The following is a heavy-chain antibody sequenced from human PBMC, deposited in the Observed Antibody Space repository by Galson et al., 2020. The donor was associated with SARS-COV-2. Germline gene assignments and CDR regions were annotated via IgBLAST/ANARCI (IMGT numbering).Heavy chain of an antibody. J-gene: IGHJ4*02. Sequence: GESLKISCAASGFTFSNAWMSWVRQAPGKGLEWVGRIKSKTDGGTTDYAAPVKGRFTISRDDSKNTLYLQMNSLKTEDTAVYYCTGCDCYSYDYWGQGTLVTVSS. V-gene: IGHV3-15*01. D-gene: IGHD2-21*02. CDR3: TGCDCYSYDY. CDR2: IKSKTDGGTT. CDR1: GFTFSNAW.